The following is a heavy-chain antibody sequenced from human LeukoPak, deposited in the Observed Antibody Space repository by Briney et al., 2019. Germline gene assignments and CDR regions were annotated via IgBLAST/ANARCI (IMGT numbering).Heavy chain of an antibody. CDR2: IRTYNGDT. CDR1: GYTFTSYG. V-gene: IGHV1-18*01. D-gene: IGHD4-11*01. J-gene: IGHJ4*02. Sequence: ASVTVSCKASGYTFTSYGIAGLRQAPGQELEWLGWIRTYNGDTEYAEKFQGRVTMSTDTPTTMAYMELTSLRSDATAVYYCARTLTTESYYFDYWGQGTLVTVSS. CDR3: ARTLTTESYYFDY.